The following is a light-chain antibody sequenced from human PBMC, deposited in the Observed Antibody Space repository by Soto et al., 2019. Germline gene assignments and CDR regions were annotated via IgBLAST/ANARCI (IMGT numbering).Light chain of an antibody. V-gene: IGLV2-14*01. CDR1: SSDVGGYNY. CDR3: CSYTSSSTYV. J-gene: IGLJ1*01. Sequence: QAVVTQPASVSGSPGQSITISCTGTSSDVGGYNYVSWYQQYPGKAPKIMIYEVNNRPSGVSNRFSGSKSDNTASLTISGLQAEDEADYYCCSYTSSSTYVFGTGTKLTVL. CDR2: EVN.